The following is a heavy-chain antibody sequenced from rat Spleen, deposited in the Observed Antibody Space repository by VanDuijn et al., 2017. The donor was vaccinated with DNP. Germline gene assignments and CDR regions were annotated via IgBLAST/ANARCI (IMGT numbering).Heavy chain of an antibody. CDR2: ITSSGGST. D-gene: IGHD1-2*01. CDR1: GFTFNNYW. J-gene: IGHJ4*01. V-gene: IGHV5-31*01. Sequence: EVQLVESGGGLVQPGRSLKLSCAASGFTFNNYWMTWIRQVPGKGLEWVASITSSGGSTYYPDSVKGRFTISRDNAENTVYLQMNSLRSEDTATYYCTRDNYSSYMPYYYAMDAWGQGTSVTVSS. CDR3: TRDNYSSYMPYYYAMDA.